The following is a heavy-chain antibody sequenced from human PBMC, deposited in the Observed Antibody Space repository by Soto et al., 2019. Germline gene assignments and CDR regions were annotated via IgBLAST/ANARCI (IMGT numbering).Heavy chain of an antibody. CDR2: ISGSGGST. D-gene: IGHD5-18*01. CDR1: GFTFSSYA. Sequence: EVQLLESGGGLVQPGGSLRLSCAASGFTFSSYAMSWVRQAPGKGLEWVSAISGSGGSTYYADSVKGRFTISRDNSKNTLYLQRNGLRAEGTAVYYCAKDTSTAMVGYYYGMDVWGQGTTVTVSS. CDR3: AKDTSTAMVGYYYGMDV. V-gene: IGHV3-23*01. J-gene: IGHJ6*02.